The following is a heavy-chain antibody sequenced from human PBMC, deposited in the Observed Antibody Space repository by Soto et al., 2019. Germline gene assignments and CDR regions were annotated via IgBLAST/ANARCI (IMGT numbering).Heavy chain of an antibody. J-gene: IGHJ4*02. V-gene: IGHV3-9*01. Sequence: GGSLRLSCAASGFTFDDYAMHWVRQAPGKGLEWVSGISWNSGSIGYADSVKGRFTISRDNAKNSLYLQMNSLRAEDTAVYYCARESEDLTSNFDYWGQGTLVTVSS. CDR3: ARESEDLTSNFDY. CDR2: ISWNSGSI. CDR1: GFTFDDYA.